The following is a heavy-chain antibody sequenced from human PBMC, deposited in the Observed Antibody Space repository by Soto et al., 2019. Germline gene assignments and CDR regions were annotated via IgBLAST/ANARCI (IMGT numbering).Heavy chain of an antibody. J-gene: IGHJ6*02. V-gene: IGHV6-1*01. D-gene: IGHD3-10*01. CDR2: TYYRSKWYN. Sequence: KQSQTLSLTCAISGDSVSSNSAAWNWIRQSPSRGLEWLGRTYYRSKWYNDYAVSVKSRITINPDTSKNQFSLQLNSVTPEDTAVYYCARDYYGSGDYYYYGMDVWGQGTTVTVSS. CDR1: GDSVSSNSAA. CDR3: ARDYYGSGDYYYYGMDV.